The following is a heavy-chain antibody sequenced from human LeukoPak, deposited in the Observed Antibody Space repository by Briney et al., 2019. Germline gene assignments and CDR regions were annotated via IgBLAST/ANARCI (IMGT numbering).Heavy chain of an antibody. CDR3: ARGSSGEDYFDY. Sequence: GGSLRLSCAASGFTFSSYSMNWVRQAPGKGLEWVSSISSSSSSYIYYADSVKGRFTISRDNAKNSLYLQMNSLRAEDTAVYYCARGSSGEDYFDYWGQGTLVTVPS. D-gene: IGHD1-26*01. J-gene: IGHJ4*02. CDR1: GFTFSSYS. CDR2: ISSSSSSYI. V-gene: IGHV3-21*01.